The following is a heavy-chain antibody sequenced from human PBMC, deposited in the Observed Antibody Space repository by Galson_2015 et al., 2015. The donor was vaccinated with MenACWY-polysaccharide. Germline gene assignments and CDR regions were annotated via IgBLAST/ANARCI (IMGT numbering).Heavy chain of an antibody. J-gene: IGHJ5*02. CDR2: ISYDGSHK. CDR3: AREPVTGTTFWFDP. D-gene: IGHD1-7*01. Sequence: VAFISYDGSHKFYPDSVKDRFTISRDNSKNTLYLQMNSLRAEDAALYYCAREPVTGTTFWFDPWGQGTLVTVSS. V-gene: IGHV3-30-3*01.